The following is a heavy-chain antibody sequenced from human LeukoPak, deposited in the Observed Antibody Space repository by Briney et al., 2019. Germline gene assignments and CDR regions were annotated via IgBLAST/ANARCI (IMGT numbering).Heavy chain of an antibody. Sequence: GGSLRLSCAASGFTFSSYCMSWVRQAPGKGLEWVANIKQDGSEKYYVDSVKGRFTISRDNAKNSLYLQMNSLRAEDTAVYYCARDRPGEQWLVSGGDYWGQGTLVTVSS. J-gene: IGHJ4*02. CDR3: ARDRPGEQWLVSGGDY. D-gene: IGHD6-19*01. V-gene: IGHV3-7*01. CDR1: GFTFSSYC. CDR2: IKQDGSEK.